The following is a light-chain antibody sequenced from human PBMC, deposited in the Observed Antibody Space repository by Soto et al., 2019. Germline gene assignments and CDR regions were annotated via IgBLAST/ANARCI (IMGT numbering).Light chain of an antibody. V-gene: IGKV1-39*01. J-gene: IGKJ5*01. Sequence: SPYCLCLTIKVIGTITFRASQSISISLNWYQLKPGKAPNLLMYGASYLKSGVQTRFSGSGSGTDFTLTISWLQPEDFATYYCQQTDTTLEIRFRQVTR. CDR1: QSISIS. CDR2: GAS. CDR3: QQTDTTLEIR.